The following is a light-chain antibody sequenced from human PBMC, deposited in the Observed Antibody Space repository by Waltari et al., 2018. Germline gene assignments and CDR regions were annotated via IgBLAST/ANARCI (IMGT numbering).Light chain of an antibody. CDR3: QQSYSSPYT. CDR1: QRIGNF. V-gene: IGKV1-39*01. J-gene: IGKJ2*01. Sequence: DIQMTQSPSSLSTSVGDRVTITCRASQRIGNFLNWYQHKPGKAPDLLIYGADSLQSGVPSRFSGSGSGTDFTLTISSPQPEDFATYLCQQSYSSPYTFGQGTKLEIK. CDR2: GAD.